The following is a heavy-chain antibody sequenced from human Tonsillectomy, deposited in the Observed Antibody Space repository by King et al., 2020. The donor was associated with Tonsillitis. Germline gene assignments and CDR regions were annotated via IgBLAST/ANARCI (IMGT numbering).Heavy chain of an antibody. CDR3: AMSGGA. CDR2: IYTSGST. V-gene: IGHV4-61*02. J-gene: IGHJ5*02. D-gene: IGHD3-10*02. CDR1: GGSISSGNYF. Sequence: QLQESGPGLVKPSQTLSLTCTVSGGSISSGNYFWYWIRQPAGKGLEWIGLIYTSGSTNYNPSLKSRVTISVDTSKDQFSLNLSSVTAADTAVYYCAMSGGAWGQGTLVTVSS.